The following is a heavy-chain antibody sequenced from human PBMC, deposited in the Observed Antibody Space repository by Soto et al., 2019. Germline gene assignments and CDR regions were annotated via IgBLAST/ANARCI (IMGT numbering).Heavy chain of an antibody. J-gene: IGHJ4*02. CDR2: IYPGDSDT. CDR3: ARAREPEYSSAIFFDI. V-gene: IGHV5-51*01. CDR1: GYSFTSYW. Sequence: PGESLKISCKGSGYSFTSYWIGWVRQMPGKGLEWMGIIYPGDSDTRYSPSFQGQVTISADKSISTAYLQWSSLTDEDAAVYYCARAREPEYSSAIFFDIWGQGALVTVSS. D-gene: IGHD5-18*01.